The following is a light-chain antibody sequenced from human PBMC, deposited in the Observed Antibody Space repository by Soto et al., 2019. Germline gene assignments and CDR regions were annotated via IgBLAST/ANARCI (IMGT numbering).Light chain of an antibody. J-gene: IGLJ1*01. CDR2: DVS. CDR1: SSDVGGYNY. V-gene: IGLV2-14*01. Sequence: QSVLTQPASVSGSPGQSITISCSGTSSDVGGYNYVSWYQQHPGKAPKLMIYDVSNRPSGVSNRFSGSKSGNTASLTISGLQAEDEADYYCSSYTSRNTRVFGTGTKVTVL. CDR3: SSYTSRNTRV.